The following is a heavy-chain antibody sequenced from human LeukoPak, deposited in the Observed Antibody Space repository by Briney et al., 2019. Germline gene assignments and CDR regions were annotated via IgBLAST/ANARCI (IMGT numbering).Heavy chain of an antibody. V-gene: IGHV3-48*01. CDR2: IGRGIT. Sequence: QPGGSLRLSCAASGFTFSTYSMSWVRQAPGKGLEWVSHIGRGITYADSVKGRFTISRDNAKNSLYLQMNSLRAEDTAVYYCASTGGAPVGSLYSGSYYLDYWGQGTLVTVSS. D-gene: IGHD1-26*01. J-gene: IGHJ4*02. CDR1: GFTFSTYS. CDR3: ASTGGAPVGSLYSGSYYLDY.